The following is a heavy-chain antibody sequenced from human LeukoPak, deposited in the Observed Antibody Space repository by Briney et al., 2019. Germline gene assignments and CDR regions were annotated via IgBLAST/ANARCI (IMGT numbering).Heavy chain of an antibody. CDR3: ARDSVYATNWYDP. J-gene: IGHJ5*02. V-gene: IGHV4-59*01. D-gene: IGHD2-8*01. CDR1: GDPISSSY. Sequence: PSETLSLTCTVSGDPISSSYWNWIRQPPGKGLEWLGYISHSGSTNYNPSLKSRVTISVDTSKNQFSLRLRSVTAADTAVYYCARDSVYATNWYDPWGQGTLVTVSS. CDR2: ISHSGST.